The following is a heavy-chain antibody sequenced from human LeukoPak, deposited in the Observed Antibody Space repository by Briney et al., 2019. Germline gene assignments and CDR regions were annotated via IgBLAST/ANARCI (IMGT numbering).Heavy chain of an antibody. J-gene: IGHJ4*02. D-gene: IGHD2-21*01. Sequence: GGSLRLSCAASGFTFSSYGMHWVRQAPGKGLEWVAVISYDGSNKYYADSVKGRFTISRDNSKSTLYLQMNSLRAEDTAVYYCAKDQSDYYFDYWGQGTLVTVSS. CDR2: ISYDGSNK. CDR1: GFTFSSYG. V-gene: IGHV3-30*18. CDR3: AKDQSDYYFDY.